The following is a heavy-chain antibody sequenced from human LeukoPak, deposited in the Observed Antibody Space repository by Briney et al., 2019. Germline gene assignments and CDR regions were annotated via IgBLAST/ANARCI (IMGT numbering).Heavy chain of an antibody. CDR1: GYALNELS. D-gene: IGHD3-9*01. V-gene: IGHV1-24*01. CDR2: FNREDGDK. CDR3: ATAAQMGPTYFGLFV. J-gene: IGHJ6*02. Sequence: ASVRVSCRVSGYALNELSMHWVRQAPGKGLEWMGGFNREDGDKIYEQSFQGRFTLTKDTSADTAYMELSSLRSEDKAGYYCATAAQMGPTYFGLFVWGQGTTVTVSS.